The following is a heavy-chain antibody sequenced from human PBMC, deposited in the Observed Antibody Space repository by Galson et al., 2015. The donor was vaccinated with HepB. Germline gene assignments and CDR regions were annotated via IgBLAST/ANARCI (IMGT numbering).Heavy chain of an antibody. D-gene: IGHD3-22*01. CDR2: IWYDGSNK. J-gene: IGHJ4*02. Sequence: SLRLSCAASGFTFSSYGMHWVRQAPGKGLEWVAVIWYDGSNKYYADSVKGRFTISRDNSKNTLYLQMNSLRAEDTAVYYCARGAVYYDSSGYSYFDYWGQGTLVTVSS. CDR1: GFTFSSYG. CDR3: ARGAVYYDSSGYSYFDY. V-gene: IGHV3-33*08.